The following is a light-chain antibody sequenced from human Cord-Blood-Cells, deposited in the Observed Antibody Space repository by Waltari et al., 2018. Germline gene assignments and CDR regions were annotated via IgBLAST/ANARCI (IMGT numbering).Light chain of an antibody. V-gene: IGKV1-33*01. Sequence: DIQMTQSPSSLSAYVGDRVTITCQASQDISNYLNWYQQKPGKAPKLMIYDASNLETGVPSRFSRSGSGTDFTFTISSLQPEDIATYYCQQYDNRMYTFGQVTKLEIK. CDR2: DAS. J-gene: IGKJ2*01. CDR3: QQYDNRMYT. CDR1: QDISNY.